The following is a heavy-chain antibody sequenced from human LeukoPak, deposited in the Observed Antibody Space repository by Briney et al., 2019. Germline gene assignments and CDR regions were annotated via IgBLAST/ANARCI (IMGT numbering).Heavy chain of an antibody. CDR1: GFTFDDYA. V-gene: IGHV3-9*01. CDR3: ASSHSSPWGVFDP. J-gene: IGHJ5*02. Sequence: GGSLRLSCAASGFTFDDYAMHWVRLVPGKGLEWVSGIGWNSGYIGYADSVRGRFTLSRDNAKNSLYLQMNSLRAEDTAVYYCASSHSSPWGVFDPWGQGTLVTVSS. D-gene: IGHD6-13*01. CDR2: IGWNSGYI.